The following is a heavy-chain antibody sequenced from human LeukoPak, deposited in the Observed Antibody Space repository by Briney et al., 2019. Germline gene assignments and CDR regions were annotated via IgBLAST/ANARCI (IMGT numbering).Heavy chain of an antibody. D-gene: IGHD3-22*01. CDR2: ISSSGSTI. J-gene: IGHJ3*02. V-gene: IGHV3-48*03. CDR3: ARDVKPPFRVVVITPDAFDI. CDR1: GFTFSSYE. Sequence: GGSLRLSCAASGFTFSSYEMNWVRQAPGKGLEWVSYISSSGSTIYYADSVKGRFTISRDNAKNSLYLQMNSLRAEDTAVYYCARDVKPPFRVVVITPDAFDIWGQGTMVTVSS.